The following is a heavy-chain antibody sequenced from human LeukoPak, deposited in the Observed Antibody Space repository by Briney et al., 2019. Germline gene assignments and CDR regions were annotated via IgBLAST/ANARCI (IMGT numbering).Heavy chain of an antibody. CDR3: ARDGYDYVWGSYRPQDAFDI. Sequence: SETLSLTCTVSGDAITSYYWSWIRQPPGKALEWIGYVYYTGSTAYNPSLKSRVTISADTSKNQFSLKLSSVTAADTAVYYCARDGYDYVWGSYRPQDAFDIWGQGTMVTVSS. CDR1: GDAITSYY. J-gene: IGHJ3*02. D-gene: IGHD3-16*02. V-gene: IGHV4-59*12. CDR2: VYYTGST.